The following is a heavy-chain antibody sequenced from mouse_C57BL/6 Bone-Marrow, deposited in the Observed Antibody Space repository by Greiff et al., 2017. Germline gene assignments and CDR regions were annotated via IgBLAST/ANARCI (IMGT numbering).Heavy chain of an antibody. CDR1: GYTFTSYW. D-gene: IGHD1-1*01. V-gene: IGHV1-64*01. CDR3: ATKVLPYLYFDY. Sequence: QVKLQQPGAELVKPGASVKLSCKASGYTFTSYWMHWVKQRPGHGLEWIGMIHPNSGSTNYNEKFKSKATLTADKSSSTVYMQLSSLTSEYSSVYSCATKVLPYLYFDYWGQGTTLTVAS. J-gene: IGHJ2*01. CDR2: IHPNSGST.